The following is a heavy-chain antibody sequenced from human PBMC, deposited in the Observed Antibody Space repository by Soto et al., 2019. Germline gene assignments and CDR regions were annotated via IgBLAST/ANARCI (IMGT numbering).Heavy chain of an antibody. CDR3: ERDPSELKNAFDI. D-gene: IGHD1-1*01. CDR1: GGSVSSGSYY. V-gene: IGHV4-61*01. CDR2: IYYSGSA. Sequence: QVQLQESGPGLVKPSETLSLTCTVSGGSVSSGSYYWSWIRQPPVKGLEWIGYIYYSGSANSNPSLKSRVTIALDTSKNQLSLRLSSVTAADTAVYYCERDPSELKNAFDIWGQGTMVTVSS. J-gene: IGHJ3*02.